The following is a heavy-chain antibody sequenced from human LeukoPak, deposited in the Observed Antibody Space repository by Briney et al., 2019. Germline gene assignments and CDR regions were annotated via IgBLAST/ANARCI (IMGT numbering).Heavy chain of an antibody. D-gene: IGHD3-3*01. CDR3: ARDRIVLRFLESLPNTKEYYFDY. CDR1: GYTFTSYA. CDR2: INAGNGNT. J-gene: IGHJ4*02. Sequence: GASVKVSCKASGYTFTSYAMHWVRQAPGQRLEWMGWINAGNGNTKYSQKFQGRVTITRDTSASTAYMELSSLRSEDTAVYYCARDRIVLRFLESLPNTKEYYFDYWGQGTLVTVSS. V-gene: IGHV1-3*01.